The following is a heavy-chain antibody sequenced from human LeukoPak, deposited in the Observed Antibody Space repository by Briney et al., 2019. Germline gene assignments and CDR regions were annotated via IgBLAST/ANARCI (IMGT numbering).Heavy chain of an antibody. J-gene: IGHJ4*02. Sequence: QSGGSLRLSCAASGFTFSSYWMSWVRQAPGKELEWVANIKQDGSEKYYVDSVKGRFTISRDNAKNSLYLQMNSLRAEDTAVYYCARDSRYQLWFGEFSYFDYWGQGTLVTVSS. V-gene: IGHV3-7*01. D-gene: IGHD3-10*01. CDR1: GFTFSSYW. CDR2: IKQDGSEK. CDR3: ARDSRYQLWFGEFSYFDY.